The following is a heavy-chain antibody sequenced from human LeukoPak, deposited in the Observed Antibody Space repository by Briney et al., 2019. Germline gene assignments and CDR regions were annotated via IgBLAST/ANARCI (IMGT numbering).Heavy chain of an antibody. CDR1: GFTFSSYW. CDR3: ARDLAGPPQEAFDI. CDR2: IKKDGSER. V-gene: IGHV3-7*01. Sequence: GGSLRLSCAASGFTFSSYWMNWVRRAPGKGLEWVANIKKDGSERYYVGSVKGRFTISRDNTKKSLYLQMNTLRAEDTAVYYCARDLAGPPQEAFDIWGQGTMVTVSS. J-gene: IGHJ3*02.